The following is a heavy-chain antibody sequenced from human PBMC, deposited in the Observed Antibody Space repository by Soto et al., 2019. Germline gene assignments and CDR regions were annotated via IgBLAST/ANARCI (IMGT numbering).Heavy chain of an antibody. V-gene: IGHV3-23*01. CDR2: ITGSGGST. CDR3: AKYCLGGVCSSDYYGMDV. D-gene: IGHD2-8*02. J-gene: IGHJ6*02. Sequence: GGSLRLSCAASGFPFSNYAMSWVRQAPGKGLEWVSSITGSGGSTYYADSVKGRFTISRDNSKSTLYLQMNSLRAEDTAVYYCAKYCLGGVCSSDYYGMDVWGQGTTVTLSS. CDR1: GFPFSNYA.